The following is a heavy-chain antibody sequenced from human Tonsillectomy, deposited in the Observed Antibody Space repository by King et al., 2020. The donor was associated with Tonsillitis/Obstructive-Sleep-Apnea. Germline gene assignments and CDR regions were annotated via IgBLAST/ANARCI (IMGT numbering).Heavy chain of an antibody. CDR3: ARDRPTVTARDAFDI. D-gene: IGHD4-17*01. J-gene: IGHJ3*02. CDR1: DDSISSNSYY. CDR2: IFYSGST. V-gene: IGHV4-39*07. Sequence: QLQESGPGLVKPSETLSLTCTVSDDSISSNSYYWGWIRQSPGKGLEWIGSIFYSGSTYYNPSLESRVTISIDTSKNQFSLKLTPVTAADTAVYYCARDRPTVTARDAFDIWGQGTMVTVSS.